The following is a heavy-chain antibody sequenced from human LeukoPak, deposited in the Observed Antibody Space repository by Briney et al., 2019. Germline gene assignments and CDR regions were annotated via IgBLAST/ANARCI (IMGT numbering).Heavy chain of an antibody. D-gene: IGHD1-14*01. CDR1: GGTFSSYA. Sequence: GASVKVSCTASGGTFSSYAISWGRQAPGQGLEWMGGIIPIFGTANYAQKFQGRVTITADESTSTAYMELSSLRSEDTAVYYCARDVLQPEGVTQQLGFDPWGQGTLVTVSS. CDR2: IIPIFGTA. CDR3: ARDVLQPEGVTQQLGFDP. J-gene: IGHJ5*02. V-gene: IGHV1-69*13.